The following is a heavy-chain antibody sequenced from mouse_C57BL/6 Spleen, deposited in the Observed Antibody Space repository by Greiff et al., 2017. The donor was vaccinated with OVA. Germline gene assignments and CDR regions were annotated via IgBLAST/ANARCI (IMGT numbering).Heavy chain of an antibody. CDR2: INPSNGGT. V-gene: IGHV1-53*01. CDR1: GYTFTSYW. CDR3: AREGITTVVTLDY. Sequence: QVQLQQPGTELVKPGASVKLSCKASGYTFTSYWMHWVKQRPGQGLEWIGNINPSNGGTNYNEKFKSNATLTVDKSSSTAYMHLSSLTSEDSAVYYCAREGITTVVTLDYWGQGTTLTVSS. J-gene: IGHJ2*01. D-gene: IGHD1-1*01.